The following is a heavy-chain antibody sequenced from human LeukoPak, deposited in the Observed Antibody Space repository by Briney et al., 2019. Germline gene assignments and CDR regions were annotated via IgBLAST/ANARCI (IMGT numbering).Heavy chain of an antibody. CDR1: GFTFSSYA. J-gene: IGHJ4*02. CDR3: AKEPDYYGSGSPDY. V-gene: IGHV3-23*01. CDR2: ISGSGGST. D-gene: IGHD3-10*01. Sequence: GGSLRLSCAASGFTFSSYAMSWDRQAPGKGLEWVSAISGSGGSTYYADSVKGRFTISRGNSKNTLYLQMNSLRAEDTAVYYCAKEPDYYGSGSPDYWGQGTLVTVSS.